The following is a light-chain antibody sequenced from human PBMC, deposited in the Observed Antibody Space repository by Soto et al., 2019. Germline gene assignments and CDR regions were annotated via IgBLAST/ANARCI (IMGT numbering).Light chain of an antibody. Sequence: DIQMTQSPTSLSASVGDRVTITCRASQDIRNLVAWYQQKPGKAPKLLIYAASTLQSGVPSRFSGSGSGTEFALTINSLQPEDVATYSCQKYSSVPVFGPGTKVEIK. V-gene: IGKV1-27*01. CDR3: QKYSSVPV. CDR1: QDIRNL. J-gene: IGKJ3*01. CDR2: AAS.